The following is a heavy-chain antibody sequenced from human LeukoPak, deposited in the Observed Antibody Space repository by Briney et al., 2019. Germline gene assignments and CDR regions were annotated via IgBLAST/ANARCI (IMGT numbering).Heavy chain of an antibody. CDR1: GGSISSYY. Sequence: SETLSLTCTVSGGSISSYYWSWIRQPPGKGLEWIGYIYYSGSTNYNPSLESRVTISVDTSKNQFSLKLSSVTAADTAVYYCARGGRTIAAAGFGWFDPWGQGTLVTVSS. CDR2: IYYSGST. V-gene: IGHV4-59*01. J-gene: IGHJ5*02. CDR3: ARGGRTIAAAGFGWFDP. D-gene: IGHD6-13*01.